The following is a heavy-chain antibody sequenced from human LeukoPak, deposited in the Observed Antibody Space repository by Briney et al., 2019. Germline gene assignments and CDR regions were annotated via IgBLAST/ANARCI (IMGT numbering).Heavy chain of an antibody. V-gene: IGHV5-10-1*01. CDR2: IDPSDSHT. J-gene: IGHJ5*01. CDR1: GYSFTNYW. D-gene: IGHD5-18*01. CDR3: ARGGSYGDGWFHS. Sequence: GESLRVSCKDSGYSFTNYWISWVRQMPGKGLEWMGRIDPSDSHTNYSPSLQGHVTISADKSISTAYLQWSSLRASDTAMYYCARGGSYGDGWFHSWGQGTLVTVSS.